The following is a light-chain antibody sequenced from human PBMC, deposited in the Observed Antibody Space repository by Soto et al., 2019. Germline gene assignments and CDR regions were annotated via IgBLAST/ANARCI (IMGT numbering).Light chain of an antibody. CDR2: DVS. CDR3: SSYTSSSTVV. Sequence: QSALTQPSSVSGSPGQSITISCTGASSDVGGYNYVSWYQQLPGKAPKLMIYDVSNRPSGVSNRFSGSKSGNTASLTSSGLQAEDEADYSCSSYTSSSTVVFGGGTKLTVL. J-gene: IGLJ2*01. V-gene: IGLV2-14*01. CDR1: SSDVGGYNY.